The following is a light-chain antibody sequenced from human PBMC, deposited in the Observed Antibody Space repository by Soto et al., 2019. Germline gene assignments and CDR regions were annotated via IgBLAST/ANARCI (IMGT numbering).Light chain of an antibody. CDR2: EAS. Sequence: DIQLTQSPPSLSASVGDRVTITCRSSQSINSHLNWYQQKTGKAPKLLIFEASSLHSGVPSRFGGSGSGTDFTLTITSLQPGDSATYYCQQSYSITSFGGGTKVEIK. J-gene: IGKJ4*01. CDR1: QSINSH. V-gene: IGKV1-39*01. CDR3: QQSYSITS.